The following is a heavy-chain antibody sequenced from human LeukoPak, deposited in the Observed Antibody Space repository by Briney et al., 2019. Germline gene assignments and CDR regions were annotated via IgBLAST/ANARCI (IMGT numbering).Heavy chain of an antibody. CDR2: IYTSGST. J-gene: IGHJ3*02. D-gene: IGHD3-10*01. Sequence: SETLSLTCTVSGGSISSYYWSWIRQPAGKGLEWIGRIYTSGSTNYNPSLKSRVTMSVDTSKNQFSLKLSSVTAADTAVYYCARSMRPVVRGSEPADAFDIWGQGTMVTVSS. CDR3: ARSMRPVVRGSEPADAFDI. V-gene: IGHV4-4*07. CDR1: GGSISSYY.